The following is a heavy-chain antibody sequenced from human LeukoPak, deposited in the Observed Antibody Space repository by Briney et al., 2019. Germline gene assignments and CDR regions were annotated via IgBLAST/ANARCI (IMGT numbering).Heavy chain of an antibody. CDR3: ARVVLMVYASLSYYYMDV. CDR1: SYTFTSYG. J-gene: IGHJ6*03. Sequence: GASVKVSCKASSYTFTSYGIGWVRQAPGQGLEWMGWISAYNGNTNYAQKLQGRVTMTTDTSTSTAYMELRSLRSDDTAVYYCARVVLMVYASLSYYYMDVWGKGTTVTVSS. CDR2: ISAYNGNT. V-gene: IGHV1-18*01. D-gene: IGHD2-8*01.